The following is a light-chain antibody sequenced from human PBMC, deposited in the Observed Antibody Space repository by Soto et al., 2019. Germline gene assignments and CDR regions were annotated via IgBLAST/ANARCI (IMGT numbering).Light chain of an antibody. V-gene: IGKV3-15*01. Sequence: EIVMTQSPATLSVSPGERATLSCRASQSVSSNLAWYQQKPGQAPTLLIYGAYTRATGIPARFSGSGSGTECTLTISSLQSEDFAVYYCQQHNNWSLMYTFGQGTKLEIK. CDR3: QQHNNWSLMYT. CDR1: QSVSSN. J-gene: IGKJ2*01. CDR2: GAY.